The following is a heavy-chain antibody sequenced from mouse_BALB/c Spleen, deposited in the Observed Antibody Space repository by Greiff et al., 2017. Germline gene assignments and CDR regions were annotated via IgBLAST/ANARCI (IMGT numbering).Heavy chain of an antibody. J-gene: IGHJ3*01. V-gene: IGHV1S137*01. CDR3: ARGVGTWFAY. CDR2: ISTYYGDA. D-gene: IGHD1-1*01. CDR1: GYTFTDYA. Sequence: QVQLQQSGAELVRPGVSVKISCKGSGYTFTDYAMHWVKQSHAKSLEWIGVISTYYGDASYNQKFKGKATMTVDKSSSTAYMELARLTSEDSAIYYCARGVGTWFAYWGQGTLVTVSA.